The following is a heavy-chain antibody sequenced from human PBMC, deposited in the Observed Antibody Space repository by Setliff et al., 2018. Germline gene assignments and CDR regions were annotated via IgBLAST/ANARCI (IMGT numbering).Heavy chain of an antibody. CDR2: INPGGSEK. CDR1: GFTFSNCW. J-gene: IGHJ4*02. CDR3: ARDKDKDFDF. V-gene: IGHV3-7*01. Sequence: GGSLRLSCTASGFTFSNCWVSWVRQAPGKGLEWVASINPGGSEKYYVDSVKGRFTISRDNAKNSLSLQMNSLRAEDTAVYYCARDKDKDFDFWGQGTLVTVSS.